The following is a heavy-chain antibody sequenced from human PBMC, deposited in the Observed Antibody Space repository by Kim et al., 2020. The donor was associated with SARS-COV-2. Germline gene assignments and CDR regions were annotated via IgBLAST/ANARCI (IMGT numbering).Heavy chain of an antibody. Sequence: SETLSLTCTVSGGSISSSSYYWGWIRQPPGKGLEWIGSIYYSGSTYYNPSLKSRVTISVDTSKNQFSLKLSSVTAADTAVYYCARIITMIVDGPPYYFDYWGQGTLVTVSS. V-gene: IGHV4-39*07. D-gene: IGHD3-22*01. CDR1: GGSISSSSYY. CDR3: ARIITMIVDGPPYYFDY. J-gene: IGHJ4*02. CDR2: IYYSGST.